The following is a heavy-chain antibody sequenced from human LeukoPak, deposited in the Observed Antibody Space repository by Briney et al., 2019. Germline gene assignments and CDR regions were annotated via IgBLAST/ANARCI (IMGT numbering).Heavy chain of an antibody. D-gene: IGHD3-22*01. J-gene: IGHJ4*02. CDR3: ARGFPYYYDSSGYCDY. CDR2: INYSGST. CDR1: GGSFSGYY. V-gene: IGHV4-34*01. Sequence: SETLSLTCTVYGGSFSGYYWSWIRQPPGKGLEWIGEINYSGSTNYNPSLKSRVTISVDTSKNQFSLKLSSVTAADTAVYYCARGFPYYYDSSGYCDYWGQGTLVTVSS.